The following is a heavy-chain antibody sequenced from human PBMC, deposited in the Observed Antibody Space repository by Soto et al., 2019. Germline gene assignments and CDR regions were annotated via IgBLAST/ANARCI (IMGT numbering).Heavy chain of an antibody. CDR2: ISATGGST. CDR3: ANAGHPRRSIGFDY. J-gene: IGHJ4*02. Sequence: PGGSLRLSCAGSGFTFASYVMTWVRQAPGKGLEWVSSISATGGSTYYAGSGRGRSTISRNNSKNTLYLKMNSMRAEDTAIYYCANAGHPRRSIGFDYWGQGTLVTVSS. CDR1: GFTFASYV. D-gene: IGHD3-16*02. V-gene: IGHV3-23*01.